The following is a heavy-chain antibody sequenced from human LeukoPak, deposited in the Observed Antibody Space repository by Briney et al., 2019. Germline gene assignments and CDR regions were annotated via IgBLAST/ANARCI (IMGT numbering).Heavy chain of an antibody. V-gene: IGHV1-18*01. CDR1: GYTLTSYG. J-gene: IGHJ6*02. CDR3: ARGHYDFWSGYPYYYGMDV. Sequence: ASVKVSCKASGYTLTSYGISWVRQAPGQGLEWMGWISAYNGNTNYAQKLQGRVTMTTDTSTSTAYMELRSLRSDDTAVYYCARGHYDFWSGYPYYYGMDVWGQGTTVTVSS. D-gene: IGHD3-3*01. CDR2: ISAYNGNT.